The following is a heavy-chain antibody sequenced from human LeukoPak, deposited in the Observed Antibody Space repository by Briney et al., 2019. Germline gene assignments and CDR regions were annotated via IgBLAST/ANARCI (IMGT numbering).Heavy chain of an antibody. D-gene: IGHD5-24*01. V-gene: IGHV1-69*13. J-gene: IGHJ4*02. CDR2: IIPIFGTA. CDR3: ARLVEMATITKVY. CDR1: GGTFSSYA. Sequence: ASVKVSCEASGGTFSSYAISWVRQAPGQGLEWMGGIIPIFGTANYAQKFQGRVTITADESTSTAYMELSSLRSEDTAVYYCARLVEMATITKVYWGQGTLVTVSS.